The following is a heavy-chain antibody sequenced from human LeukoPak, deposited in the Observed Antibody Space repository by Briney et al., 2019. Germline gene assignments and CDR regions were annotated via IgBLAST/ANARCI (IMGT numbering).Heavy chain of an antibody. J-gene: IGHJ4*02. CDR2: INPNSGGT. D-gene: IGHD3-3*01. CDR1: GYTFTGYY. V-gene: IGHV1-2*02. Sequence: ASVKVSCKASGYTFTGYYMHWVRQAPGQGLEWMGWINPNSGGTNYAQKFQGRVTMTRDTSISTAYMELSSLRSEDTAMYYCARANTRRGYFDYWGQGTLVTVSS. CDR3: ARANTRRGYFDY.